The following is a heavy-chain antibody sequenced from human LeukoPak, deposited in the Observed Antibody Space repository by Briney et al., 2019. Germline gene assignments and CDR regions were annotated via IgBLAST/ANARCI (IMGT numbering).Heavy chain of an antibody. CDR2: ISWDGGST. V-gene: IGHV3-43*01. CDR3: ARGGYYGSGRYYFDS. J-gene: IGHJ4*02. CDR1: GFTFDDYT. Sequence: GGSLRLSCAASGFTFDDYTMHWVRQAPGKGLEWVSLISWDGGSTYYADSVKGRFTISRDNAKNTLHLQMNSLRAEDTAVYYCARGGYYGSGRYYFDSWGQGTLVTVSS. D-gene: IGHD3-3*01.